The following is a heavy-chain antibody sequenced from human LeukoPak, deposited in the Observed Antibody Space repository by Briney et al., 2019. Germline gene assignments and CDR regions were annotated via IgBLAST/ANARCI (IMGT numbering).Heavy chain of an antibody. Sequence: KASETLSLTCTVSGYSISSGYYWGWIRQPPGKGLEWIGSIYHSGSTYYNPSLKSRVTISVDTSKNQFSLKLSSVTAADTAVYYCARGHYDYVWGSYRTTSHFDYWGQGTLVTVSS. CDR3: ARGHYDYVWGSYRTTSHFDY. J-gene: IGHJ4*02. V-gene: IGHV4-38-2*02. D-gene: IGHD3-16*02. CDR2: IYHSGST. CDR1: GYSISSGYY.